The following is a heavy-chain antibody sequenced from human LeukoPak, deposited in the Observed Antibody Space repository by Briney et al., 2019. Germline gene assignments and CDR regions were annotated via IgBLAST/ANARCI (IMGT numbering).Heavy chain of an antibody. D-gene: IGHD5-12*01. CDR3: ARGYSGGGYYIDH. Sequence: SETLSLTCGVSGGSNSSGDFSWNWIRQPPGKGLEWIGYIYQSGSTSYNSSLKSRVIMSVDKSRNQFSLNLISVTAADTAVYYCARGYSGGGYYIDHWGLGTLVTVSS. V-gene: IGHV4-30-2*01. CDR1: GGSNSSGDFS. CDR2: IYQSGST. J-gene: IGHJ4*02.